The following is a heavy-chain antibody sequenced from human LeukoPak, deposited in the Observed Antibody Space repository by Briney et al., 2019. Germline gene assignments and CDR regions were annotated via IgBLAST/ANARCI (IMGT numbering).Heavy chain of an antibody. CDR2: ISPDASKK. CDR1: GFTFSRYA. D-gene: IGHD3-16*01. J-gene: IGHJ3*01. CDR3: AKDGRGGWGDAFDL. Sequence: GGSLRLSCAASGFTFSRYAMHWVRQAPGKGLDWVAVISPDASKKYYGDSVKGRFTISRDNSKSTLYVQMDSLRVEDTAVYYCAKDGRGGWGDAFDLWGQGTFVTVSS. V-gene: IGHV3-30*04.